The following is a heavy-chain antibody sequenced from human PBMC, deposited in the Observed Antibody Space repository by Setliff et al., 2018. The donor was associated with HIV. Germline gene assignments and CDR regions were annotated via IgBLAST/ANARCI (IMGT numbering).Heavy chain of an antibody. J-gene: IGHJ6*04. CDR2: IWYDGSNK. V-gene: IGHV3-33*06. Sequence: GGSLRLSCAASGFTFSSKGMHWVRQAPGKGLEWVAIIWYDGSNKYHADSVKGRFTISRDNSKKMLFLQMNSLRAEDTAVYYCAKDPAVNAYGDYPLGGMNVWGKGTTVTVSS. CDR1: GFTFSSKG. D-gene: IGHD4-17*01. CDR3: AKDPAVNAYGDYPLGGMNV.